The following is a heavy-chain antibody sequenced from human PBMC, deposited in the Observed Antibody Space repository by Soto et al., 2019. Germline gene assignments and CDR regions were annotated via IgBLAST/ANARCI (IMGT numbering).Heavy chain of an antibody. CDR2: ISSSSSYI. D-gene: IGHD2-8*01. CDR3: ARDNGFSGMDV. Sequence: EVQLVESGGGLVKPGGSLRLSSAAYGFTFSSYSMNWVRQAPGRGLEWVSSISSSSSYIYYADSVKGRFTISRDNAKNSLYLQMNSLRAEDTAVYYCARDNGFSGMDVWGQGTTVTVSS. CDR1: GFTFSSYS. J-gene: IGHJ6*02. V-gene: IGHV3-21*01.